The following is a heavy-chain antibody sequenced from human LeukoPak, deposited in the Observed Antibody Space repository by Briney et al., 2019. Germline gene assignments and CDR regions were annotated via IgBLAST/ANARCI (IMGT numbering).Heavy chain of an antibody. J-gene: IGHJ4*02. CDR1: GFTFSNYG. CDR2: MQYDGSDK. CDR3: AKDLDIVVVVAAKDY. D-gene: IGHD2-15*01. Sequence: PGGSLRLSCAASGFTFSNYGIRWVRQAPGKGLEWVTFMQYDGSDKFYADSVRGRFTISRDNAKNTLYLQMNSLRAEDTAVYYCAKDLDIVVVVAAKDYWGQGTLVTVSS. V-gene: IGHV3-30*02.